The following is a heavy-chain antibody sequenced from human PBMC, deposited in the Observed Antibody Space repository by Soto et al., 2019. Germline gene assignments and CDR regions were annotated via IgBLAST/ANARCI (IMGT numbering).Heavy chain of an antibody. D-gene: IGHD6-19*01. CDR3: ARDRGVPPPVAGNTHYYYYMDV. V-gene: IGHV1-18*01. CDR1: GYSFTNYG. J-gene: IGHJ6*03. CDR2: ISAYNGNT. Sequence: QDQLVQSGVEVKKPGASVKVSCKASGYSFTNYGITWVRQAPGQGFEWMGWISAYNGNTNYAQKFQGRVTMTTDASTSTAYLELRSLRSDETAVYYCARDRGVPPPVAGNTHYYYYMDVWGKGTTVTVSS.